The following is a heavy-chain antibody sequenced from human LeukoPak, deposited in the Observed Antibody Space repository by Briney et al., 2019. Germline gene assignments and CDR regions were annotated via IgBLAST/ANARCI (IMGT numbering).Heavy chain of an antibody. CDR3: ARDPSTKYYFDY. V-gene: IGHV1-2*02. CDR2: FDPKSGGS. D-gene: IGHD1-26*01. CDR1: GYTFTDYY. J-gene: IGHJ4*02. Sequence: ASVKVSCKASGYTFTDYYLHWVRQAPGQGLEWMGWFDPKSGGSNYAQKFQGRVTMTRDTSISTLYMELNRLTSDDTAVYSCARDPSTKYYFDYWGQGTLVTASS.